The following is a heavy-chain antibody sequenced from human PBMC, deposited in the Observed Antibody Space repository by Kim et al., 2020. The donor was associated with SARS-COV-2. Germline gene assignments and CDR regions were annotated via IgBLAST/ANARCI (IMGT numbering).Heavy chain of an antibody. J-gene: IGHJ1*01. CDR2: INAGNGNT. Sequence: ASVKVSCKASGYTFTSYAMHWVRQAPGQRLEWMGWINAGNGNTKYSQKFQGRVTITRDTSASTAYMELSSLRSEDTAVYYCARDLQRTMVRGGYFQHWGQGTLVTVSS. D-gene: IGHD3-10*01. CDR3: ARDLQRTMVRGGYFQH. V-gene: IGHV1-3*01. CDR1: GYTFTSYA.